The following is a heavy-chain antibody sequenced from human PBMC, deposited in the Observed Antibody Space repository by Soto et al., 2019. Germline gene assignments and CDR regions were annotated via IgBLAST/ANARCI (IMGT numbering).Heavy chain of an antibody. J-gene: IGHJ4*02. CDR3: VRGRSYSFYDS. CDR2: IYPSGST. Sequence: SETLSLTCTVSGGSISGHSWVWVRQPAGRGLEWIGHIYPSGSTSYNPSLRSRVTMSLDTSNNQIFLNLTSVTAADTAVFYCVRGRSYSFYDSWGPGTLVNGSS. V-gene: IGHV4-4*07. CDR1: GGSISGHS. D-gene: IGHD5-12*01.